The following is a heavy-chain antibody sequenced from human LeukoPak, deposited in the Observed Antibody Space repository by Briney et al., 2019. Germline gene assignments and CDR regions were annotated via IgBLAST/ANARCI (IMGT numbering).Heavy chain of an antibody. D-gene: IGHD2-15*01. CDR2: IYYSGST. CDR3: ARVSGSNYRNYFDY. V-gene: IGHV4-61*08. J-gene: IGHJ4*02. Sequence: PSETLSLTCTVSGGSISSGGYYWSWIRQHPGKGLEWIGYIYYSGSTYYNPSLESRVTISVDTSKNQFSLKVSSVTAADTAVYYCARVSGSNYRNYFDYWGQGALVTVSS. CDR1: GGSISSGGYY.